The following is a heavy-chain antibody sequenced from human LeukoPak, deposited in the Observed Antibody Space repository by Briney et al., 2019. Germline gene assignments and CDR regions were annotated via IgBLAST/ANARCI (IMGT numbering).Heavy chain of an antibody. CDR2: IYHSGNT. Sequence: SETLSLTCTVSGGSIRRSSYHWGCIRQPPGKGLEWIGSIYHSGNTYYNPSLKSRVTISVDTSNNQFSLKLSSVTAADTAVYYCARLPLCSGGSCYSGGFDYWGQGTLVTVSS. J-gene: IGHJ4*02. CDR1: GGSIRRSSYH. CDR3: ARLPLCSGGSCYSGGFDY. D-gene: IGHD2-15*01. V-gene: IGHV4-39*01.